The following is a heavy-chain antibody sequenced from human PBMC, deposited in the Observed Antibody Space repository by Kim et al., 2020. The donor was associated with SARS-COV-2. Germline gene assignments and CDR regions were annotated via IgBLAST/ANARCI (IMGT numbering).Heavy chain of an antibody. D-gene: IGHD5-12*01. CDR2: IIPIFGTA. Sequence: SVKVSCKASGGTFSSYAISWVRQAPGQGLEWMGGIIPIFGTANYAQKFQGRVTITADESTSTAYMELSSLRSEDTAVYYCAGKYSGYDFGFYYYYGMDVWGQGTTVTVSS. CDR1: GGTFSSYA. J-gene: IGHJ6*02. V-gene: IGHV1-69*13. CDR3: AGKYSGYDFGFYYYYGMDV.